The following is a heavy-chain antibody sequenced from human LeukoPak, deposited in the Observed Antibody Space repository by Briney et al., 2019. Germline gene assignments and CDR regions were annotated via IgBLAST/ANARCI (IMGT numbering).Heavy chain of an antibody. Sequence: GASVKVSCKASGYTFTSYGISWVRQAPGQGLEWMGWISAYNGNTNYAQKLQGRVTMTTDTSTSTVYMELSSLRSEDTAVYYCARDRASPSYSSSWYRPYYFDYWGQGTLVTVSS. CDR1: GYTFTSYG. CDR3: ARDRASPSYSSSWYRPYYFDY. D-gene: IGHD6-13*01. V-gene: IGHV1-18*01. CDR2: ISAYNGNT. J-gene: IGHJ4*02.